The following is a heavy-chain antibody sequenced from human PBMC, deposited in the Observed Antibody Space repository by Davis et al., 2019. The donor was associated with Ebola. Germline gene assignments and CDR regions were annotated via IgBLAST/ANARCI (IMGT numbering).Heavy chain of an antibody. CDR3: ARLYSSSSRFDP. D-gene: IGHD6-6*01. J-gene: IGHJ5*02. V-gene: IGHV4-39*01. CDR2: IYYSGST. Sequence: MPSETLSLTCTVSGGSVSSGSYYWGWIRQPPGKGLEWIGSIYYSGSTYYNPSLKSRVTISVDTSKNQFSLKLSSVTAADTAVYYCARLYSSSSRFDPWGQGTLVTVSS. CDR1: GGSVSSGSYY.